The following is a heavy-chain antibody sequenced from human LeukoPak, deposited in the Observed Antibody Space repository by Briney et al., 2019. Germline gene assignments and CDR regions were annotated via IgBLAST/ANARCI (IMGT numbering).Heavy chain of an antibody. CDR1: EFSYISYW. D-gene: IGHD6-19*01. CDR2: ISPDGSSA. CDR3: ARDPIGWRSMDY. V-gene: IGHV3-74*01. Sequence: PGGSLRLSCAASEFSYISYWMHWVRQAPGKGLVWVSRISPDGSSASYADSVRGRFTISRDNAKNTLYLQMKSLRAEETAVYYCARDPIGWRSMDYWGQGNLVTVSS. J-gene: IGHJ4*02.